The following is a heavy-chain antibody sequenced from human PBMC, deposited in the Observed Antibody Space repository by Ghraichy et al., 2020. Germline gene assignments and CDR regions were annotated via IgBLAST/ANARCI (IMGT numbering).Heavy chain of an antibody. Sequence: SETLSLTCTVSTGSINSYYWNWIRQSPGKGLEWIGFIYYSGSPLYNPSLKSRVTISVNRSKSQFYLNLRYVTAADTAVYYCARDPGVIGYNYLEAFDIWGQGTTVTVSS. CDR3: ARDPGVIGYNYLEAFDI. D-gene: IGHD5-24*01. CDR1: TGSINSYY. J-gene: IGHJ3*02. CDR2: IYYSGSP. V-gene: IGHV4-59*01.